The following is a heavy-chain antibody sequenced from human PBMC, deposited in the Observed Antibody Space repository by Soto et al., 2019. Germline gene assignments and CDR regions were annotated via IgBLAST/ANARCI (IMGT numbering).Heavy chain of an antibody. CDR2: TYYRSKWYN. V-gene: IGHV6-1*01. D-gene: IGHD4-4*01. CDR1: GYRVSRNSAA. CDR3: ARDPPDFHSAFDY. Sequence: PSQHLSLTCAISGYRVSRNSAACTWIRQSPSRGLEWLGRTYYRSKWYNDYAESVKSRITINPDTSKNQFSLHLNSVTPEDTAVYYCARDPPDFHSAFDYWGQGTLVTVSA. J-gene: IGHJ4*02.